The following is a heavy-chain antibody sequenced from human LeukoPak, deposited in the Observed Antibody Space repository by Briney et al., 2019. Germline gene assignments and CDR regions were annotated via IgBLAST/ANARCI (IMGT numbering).Heavy chain of an antibody. CDR1: GFTFNQYW. J-gene: IGHJ6*02. CDR2: INHNGNVN. V-gene: IGHV3-7*03. Sequence: PGGSLRLSCAASGFTFNQYWMHWVRQAPGKGLEWVASINHNGNVNYYVDSVKGRFTISRDNAKNSLYLQMSNLRAEDTAVYFCARGGGLDVWGQGATVTVSS. CDR3: ARGGGLDV. D-gene: IGHD3-16*01.